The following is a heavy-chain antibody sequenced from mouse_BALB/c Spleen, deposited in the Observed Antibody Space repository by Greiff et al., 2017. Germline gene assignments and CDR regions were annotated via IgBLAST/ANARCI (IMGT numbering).Heavy chain of an antibody. CDR3: ARGRELTGHLDY. J-gene: IGHJ2*01. CDR1: GFTFSSYG. CDR2: INSNGGST. V-gene: IGHV5-6-3*01. D-gene: IGHD4-1*01. Sequence: EVKVVESGGGLVQPGGSLKLSCAASGFTFSSYGMSWVRQTPDKRLELVATINSNGGSTYYPDSVKGRFTISRDNAKNTLYLQMSSLKSEDTAMYYCARGRELTGHLDYWGQGTTLTVSS.